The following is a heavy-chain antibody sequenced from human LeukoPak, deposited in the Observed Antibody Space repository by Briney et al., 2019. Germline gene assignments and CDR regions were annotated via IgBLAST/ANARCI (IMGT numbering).Heavy chain of an antibody. V-gene: IGHV3-11*01. J-gene: IGHJ5*02. CDR3: ARDRTWVAAAGTRYLWFDP. CDR2: ISSSGSTI. CDR1: GFTFSDYY. Sequence: GGSLRLSCAASGFTFSDYYMSWIRQAPGKGLEWVSYISSSGSTIYYADSVEGRFTISRDNAKNSLYLQMNSLRAEDTAVYYCARDRTWVAAAGTRYLWFDPWGQGTLVTVSS. D-gene: IGHD6-13*01.